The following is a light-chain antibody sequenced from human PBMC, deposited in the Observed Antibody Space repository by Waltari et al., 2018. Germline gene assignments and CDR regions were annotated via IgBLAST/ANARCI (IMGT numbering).Light chain of an antibody. J-gene: IGKJ2*01. CDR1: QSFSSSF. CDR2: GAS. Sequence: EIVLMPSPGTLSLSPGDRATLSCRASQSFSSSFLACYQQKPGQAPRLLIYGASSRATGIPDRFSGGVSGTDFTLTNSRLEPEDFAVYYCQQYGGSPPYTFGQRTKLEI. CDR3: QQYGGSPPYT. V-gene: IGKV3-20*01.